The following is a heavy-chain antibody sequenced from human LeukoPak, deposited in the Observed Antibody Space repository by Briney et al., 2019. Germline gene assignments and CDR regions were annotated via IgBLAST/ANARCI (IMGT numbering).Heavy chain of an antibody. Sequence: ASVKVSCKASGYTFTGYYMHWVRQAPGQGLEWMGWINPNSGGTNYAQKFQGRVTMTRDTSISTAYMELNSLRSEDTAVYYCARGPHRRTYDRDNWFDPWGQGTLVTVSS. CDR2: INPNSGGT. CDR3: ARGPHRRTYDRDNWFDP. V-gene: IGHV1-2*02. J-gene: IGHJ5*02. D-gene: IGHD3-3*01. CDR1: GYTFTGYY.